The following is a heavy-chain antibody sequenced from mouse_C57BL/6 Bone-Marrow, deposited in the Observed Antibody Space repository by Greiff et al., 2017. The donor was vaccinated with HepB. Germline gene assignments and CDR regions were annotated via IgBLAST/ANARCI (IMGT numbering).Heavy chain of an antibody. D-gene: IGHD2-3*01. V-gene: IGHV1-75*01. CDR2: IFPGSGST. J-gene: IGHJ2*01. Sequence: QVQLQQSGPELVKPGASVKISCKASGYTFTDYYITWVKQRPGQGLEWIGWIFPGSGSTYYNEKFKGKATLTVDKSSSTAYMLLSSLTSEDSAVYFCASHIYDGYWYYFDYWGQGTTLTVSS. CDR1: GYTFTDYY. CDR3: ASHIYDGYWYYFDY.